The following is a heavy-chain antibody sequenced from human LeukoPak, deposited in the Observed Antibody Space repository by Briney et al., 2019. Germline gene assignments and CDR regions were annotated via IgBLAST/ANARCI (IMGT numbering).Heavy chain of an antibody. V-gene: IGHV3-21*01. J-gene: IGHJ4*02. D-gene: IGHD2-21*02. CDR3: ARSMYCGGDCYYYFDY. Sequence: KPGGSLRLSCAASGFTFSSYSMNWVRQAPGKGLEWVSSISSSSSYIYYADSVKGRFTISRDNAKNTLYLQMNSLRADDTAVYYCARSMYCGGDCYYYFDYWGQGTLVTVAS. CDR2: ISSSSSYI. CDR1: GFTFSSYS.